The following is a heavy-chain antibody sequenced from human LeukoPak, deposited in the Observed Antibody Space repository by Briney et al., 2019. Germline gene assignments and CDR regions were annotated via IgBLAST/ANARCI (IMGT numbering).Heavy chain of an antibody. CDR1: KFTFSNYA. CDR2: ISSNGGST. CDR3: ARGAMQGGFSSAFDI. Sequence: PGGSLRLSCAASKFTFSNYAVHWVRQAPGKGLEYVSGISSNGGSTYYANSVKGRFTISRDNSKNTLYLQMGSLRAEDMAVYYCARGAMQGGFSSAFDIWGQGTMVTVSS. J-gene: IGHJ3*02. D-gene: IGHD3-16*01. V-gene: IGHV3-64*01.